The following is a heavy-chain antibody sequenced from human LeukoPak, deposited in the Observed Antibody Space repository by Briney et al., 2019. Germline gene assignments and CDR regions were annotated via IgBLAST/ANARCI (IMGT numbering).Heavy chain of an antibody. D-gene: IGHD4-23*01. CDR1: GGSFSGYY. J-gene: IGHJ6*02. CDR2: INHSGST. CDR3: ARDRELSTVGLPYGMDV. Sequence: PSETLSLTCAVYGGSFSGYYWSWIRQPPGKGLEWIGEINHSGSTNYNPSLKSRVTISVDTSKNQFSLKLSSVTAADTAVYYCARDRELSTVGLPYGMDVWGQGTTVTVSS. V-gene: IGHV4-34*01.